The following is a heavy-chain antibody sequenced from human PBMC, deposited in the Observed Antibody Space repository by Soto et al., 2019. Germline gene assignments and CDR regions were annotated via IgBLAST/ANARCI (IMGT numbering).Heavy chain of an antibody. CDR2: INYSGST. Sequence: QVLLQESGPGLVKPSETLSLTCTVSGGSMNSYYWSWIRQPPGKGLEWIGYINYSGSTNHNPSLKIRVTISVDTSKKQLSLKLTSVTAADTAVYYCARDSGDSRSDWFDPWGQGTLVTVSS. CDR3: ARDSGDSRSDWFDP. D-gene: IGHD3-10*01. CDR1: GGSMNSYY. V-gene: IGHV4-59*01. J-gene: IGHJ5*02.